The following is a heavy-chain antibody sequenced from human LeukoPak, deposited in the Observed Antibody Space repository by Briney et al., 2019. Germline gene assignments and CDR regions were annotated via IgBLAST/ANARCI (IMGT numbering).Heavy chain of an antibody. J-gene: IGHJ4*02. CDR2: IYYSGST. CDR3: ARRYNWNDRWD. CDR1: GGSISSTNYY. V-gene: IGHV4-39*07. Sequence: TSETLSLTCTVSGGSISSTNYYWGWIRQPPGKGLEWIGSIYYSGSTYYNPPLKSRLTISLDTSKNQFSLRLSSVTAADTAFYYCARRYNWNDRWDWGQGTLVTVSP. D-gene: IGHD1-1*01.